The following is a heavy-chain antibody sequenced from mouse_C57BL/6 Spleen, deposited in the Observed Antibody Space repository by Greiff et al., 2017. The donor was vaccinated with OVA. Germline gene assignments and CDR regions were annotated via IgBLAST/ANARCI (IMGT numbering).Heavy chain of an antibody. V-gene: IGHV1-59*01. CDR3: ARARGSSNYFGD. Sequence: QVQLQQPGAELVRPGTSVKLSCKASGYTFTSYWMHWVKQRPGQGLEWIGVIDPSDGYTNYNPKFQGKATLTVDTSSSTAYMQLSSLTSEDSAVYYCARARGSSNYFGDWGQGTTLTVSS. J-gene: IGHJ2*01. CDR1: GYTFTSYW. CDR2: IDPSDGYT. D-gene: IGHD1-1*01.